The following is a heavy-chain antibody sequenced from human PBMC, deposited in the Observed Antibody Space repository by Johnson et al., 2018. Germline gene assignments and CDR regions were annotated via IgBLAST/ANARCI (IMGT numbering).Heavy chain of an antibody. D-gene: IGHD2-2*02. CDR2: IWYDGSNK. J-gene: IGHJ6*02. V-gene: IGHV3-33*01. CDR3: AREKYTGALYYGMDV. CDR1: GFTFSSYG. Sequence: QVQLVESGGGVVQPGRSLRLSCAASGFTFSSYGMHWVRQAPGKGLEWVAVIWYDGSNKYYADSVKGRFTISRDNSKNTLYLKMNSRRAEDTAVYYCAREKYTGALYYGMDVWGQGTTVTVSS.